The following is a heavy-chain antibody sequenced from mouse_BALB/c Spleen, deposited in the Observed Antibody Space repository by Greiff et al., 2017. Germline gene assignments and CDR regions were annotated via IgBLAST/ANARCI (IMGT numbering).Heavy chain of an antibody. CDR2: ISTYYGNT. CDR1: GYTFTDYA. CDR3: AREGGYRYFDV. Sequence: QVQLKESGPELVRPGVSVKISCKGSGYTFTDYAMHWVKQSHAKSLEWIGVISTYYGNTNYNQKFKGKATMTVDKSSSTAYMELARLTSEDSAIYYCAREGGYRYFDVWGAGTTVTVSS. J-gene: IGHJ1*01. V-gene: IGHV1-67*01.